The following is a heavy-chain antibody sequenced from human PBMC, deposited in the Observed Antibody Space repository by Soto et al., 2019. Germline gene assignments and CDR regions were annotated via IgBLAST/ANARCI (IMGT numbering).Heavy chain of an antibody. CDR1: GGSISSSNW. Sequence: PSETLSLTCAVSGGSISSSNWWSWVRQPPGKGLEWIGEIYRSGSTNYNPSLKSRVTISVDKSKNQFSLKLSSVTAADTAVYYCARGIEYSSSSDAFDIWGQGTMVTVS. D-gene: IGHD6-6*01. CDR3: ARGIEYSSSSDAFDI. CDR2: IYRSGST. V-gene: IGHV4-4*02. J-gene: IGHJ3*02.